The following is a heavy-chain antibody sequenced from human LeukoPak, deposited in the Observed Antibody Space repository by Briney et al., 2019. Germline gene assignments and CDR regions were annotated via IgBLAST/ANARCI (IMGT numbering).Heavy chain of an antibody. CDR2: ISYDGSNK. V-gene: IGHV3-30*04. CDR1: GFTFSSYA. J-gene: IGHJ4*02. D-gene: IGHD5-18*01. CDR3: AKELGYSYGNGFDY. Sequence: GGSLRLSCAASGFTFSSYAMHWVRQAPGKGLEWVAVISYDGSNKYYADSVKGRFTISRDNSKNTLYLQMNSLRAEDTAVYYCAKELGYSYGNGFDYWGQGTLVTVSS.